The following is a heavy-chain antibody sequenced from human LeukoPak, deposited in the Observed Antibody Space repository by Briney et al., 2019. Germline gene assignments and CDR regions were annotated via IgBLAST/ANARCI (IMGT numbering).Heavy chain of an antibody. V-gene: IGHV4-39*01. J-gene: IGHJ4*02. D-gene: IGHD6-19*01. Sequence: SETLSLTCTVSGDSISSSWYFWGWHRPPPGKGLEWIGSIYYTGITHYNPPLKRRVTISVDTSKNQFSLRLSSVTATDTAVYYCARHQRVQWPIHGKIDYWGQGTLVTVSS. CDR3: ARHQRVQWPIHGKIDY. CDR1: GDSISSSWYF. CDR2: IYYTGIT.